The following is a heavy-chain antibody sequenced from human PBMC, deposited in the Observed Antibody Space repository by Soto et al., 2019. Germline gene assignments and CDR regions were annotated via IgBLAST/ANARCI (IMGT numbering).Heavy chain of an antibody. CDR3: ARAPSTNVLLFDY. CDR1: GGSISSGGYS. V-gene: IGHV4-30-2*01. CDR2: IYHSGST. Sequence: SETLSLTCAVSGGSISSGGYSWSWIRQPPGKGLEWIGYIYHSGSTYYNPSLKSRVTISVDRSKNQFSLKPSSVTAADTAVYYCARAPSTNVLLFDYWGQGTLVTVSS. J-gene: IGHJ4*02. D-gene: IGHD3-10*01.